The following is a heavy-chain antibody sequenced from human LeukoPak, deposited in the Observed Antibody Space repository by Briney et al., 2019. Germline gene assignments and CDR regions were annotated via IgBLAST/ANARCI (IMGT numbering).Heavy chain of an antibody. D-gene: IGHD6-19*01. Sequence: PSETLSLTCTVSGGSISSYYWSWIRQPPGKGLEWIGYIYYSGSTNYNPSLKSRVTISVDTSKNQFSLKLSSVTAADTAVYYCARRAEGWYYYYMDVWGKGTTVTVSS. J-gene: IGHJ6*03. V-gene: IGHV4-59*01. CDR2: IYYSGST. CDR3: ARRAEGWYYYYMDV. CDR1: GGSISSYY.